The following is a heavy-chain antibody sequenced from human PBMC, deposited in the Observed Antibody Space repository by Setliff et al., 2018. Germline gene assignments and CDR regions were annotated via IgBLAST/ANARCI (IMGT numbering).Heavy chain of an antibody. Sequence: GSLRLSCAASGFTFSEYYMDWVRQAPGKGPEWIGRSRNKANGYTTEFAASVKGRFTISRDDSQNSLYLQMNSLKTEDTAVYYCTRATPDSRNYYYTADYWGQGTLVTVSS. CDR1: GFTFSEYY. CDR3: TRATPDSRNYYYTADY. J-gene: IGHJ4*02. V-gene: IGHV3-72*01. D-gene: IGHD3-16*01. CDR2: SRNKANGYTT.